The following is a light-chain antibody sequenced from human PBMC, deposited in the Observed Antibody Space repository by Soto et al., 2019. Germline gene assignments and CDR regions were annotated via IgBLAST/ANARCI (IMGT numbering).Light chain of an antibody. CDR3: QQYLSYPLT. J-gene: IGKJ4*01. Sequence: DIQMTQSPSTLSASVGDRVTITCRASQSVSGWLAWYQQRPGKVPKLLIYKASTLERGATARFSGSGYGTEFTLTISTLLPDDFATYYCQQYLSYPLTFGGGTRVEI. CDR2: KAS. CDR1: QSVSGW. V-gene: IGKV1-5*03.